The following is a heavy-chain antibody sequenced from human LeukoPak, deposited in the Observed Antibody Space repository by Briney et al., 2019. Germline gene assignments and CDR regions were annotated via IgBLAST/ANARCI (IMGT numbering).Heavy chain of an antibody. V-gene: IGHV4-34*01. J-gene: IGHJ5*02. D-gene: IGHD6-19*01. CDR1: GGSFSGYY. CDR2: INHSGST. CDR3: ARPPYSSGLGGNWFDP. Sequence: SETLSLTCAVYGGSFSGYYWSWIRQPPGKGLEWIGEINHSGSTNYNPSLKSRVTISVDTSKNQFSLKLSSVTAADTAVYYCARPPYSSGLGGNWFDPWGQGTLVTVSS.